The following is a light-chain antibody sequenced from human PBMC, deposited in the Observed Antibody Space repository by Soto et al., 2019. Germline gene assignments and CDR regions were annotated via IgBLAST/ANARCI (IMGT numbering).Light chain of an antibody. J-gene: IGKJ1*01. CDR3: QQYNTYWT. Sequence: DIPMTQSPSSLSASVGDRATITCQASQDISNYLNWYQQKPGKAPKLLIFDASSLENGVPSRFSGSGSGTEFTLTITGLQPDDFATYYCQQYNTYWTFGQGTKV. CDR2: DAS. V-gene: IGKV1-33*01. CDR1: QDISNY.